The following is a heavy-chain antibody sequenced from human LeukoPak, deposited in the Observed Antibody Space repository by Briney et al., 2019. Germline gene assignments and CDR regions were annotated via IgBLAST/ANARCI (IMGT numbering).Heavy chain of an antibody. CDR2: ISSSGFTI. D-gene: IGHD6-13*01. Sequence: GGSLRLSCAASGFTFSSYEMNWVRQAPGKGLEWVSYISSSGFTIYYADSVKGRFTTSRDNAKNSLYLEMNSLRAEDTAVYYCARDGSSLFPFDYWGQGTLVTVSS. CDR3: ARDGSSLFPFDY. J-gene: IGHJ4*02. V-gene: IGHV3-48*03. CDR1: GFTFSSYE.